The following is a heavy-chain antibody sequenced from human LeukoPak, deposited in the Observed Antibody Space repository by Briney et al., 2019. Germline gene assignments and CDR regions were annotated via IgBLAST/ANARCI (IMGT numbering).Heavy chain of an antibody. V-gene: IGHV4-59*12. CDR2: IYYSGSA. Sequence: SETLSLTCAVSGDSISGFYWSWIRQPPGKGLEWIGYIYYSGSANYNPSLKSRVTMSVDTSKNQFSLRLSSVTAADTAVYYCARDRYYYDSSGYYWLFDYWGQGTLVTVSS. CDR1: GDSISGFY. D-gene: IGHD3-22*01. CDR3: ARDRYYYDSSGYYWLFDY. J-gene: IGHJ4*02.